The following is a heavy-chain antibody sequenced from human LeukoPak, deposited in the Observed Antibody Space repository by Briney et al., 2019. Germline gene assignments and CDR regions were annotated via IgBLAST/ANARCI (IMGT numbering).Heavy chain of an antibody. CDR2: ISGSGGST. D-gene: IGHD6-13*01. CDR1: GFTFSSYA. CDR3: AKDRGSSWYPGYFQH. V-gene: IGHV3-23*01. Sequence: GGSLRLSCAASGFTFSSYAMSWVRQAPGKGLEWVSAISGSGGSTYYADSVKGRFTISRDNSKNTLYLQMNSLRAEDTAVYYCAKDRGSSWYPGYFQHWGQGTLVTVSS. J-gene: IGHJ1*01.